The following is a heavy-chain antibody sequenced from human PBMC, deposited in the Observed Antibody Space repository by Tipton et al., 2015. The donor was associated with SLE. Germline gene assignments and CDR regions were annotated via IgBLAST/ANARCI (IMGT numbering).Heavy chain of an antibody. Sequence: LRLSCAVHGGSFSDYFWSWIRQPPGKGLEWIATIYHSGSTYYNPSLKSRVTISLDTSKNQFSLKLSSVTAADTAVYYCARPYSAYDPASYFDSWGQGTLVTVSS. V-gene: IGHV4-34*01. J-gene: IGHJ4*02. D-gene: IGHD5-12*01. CDR2: IYHSGST. CDR1: GGSFSDYF. CDR3: ARPYSAYDPASYFDS.